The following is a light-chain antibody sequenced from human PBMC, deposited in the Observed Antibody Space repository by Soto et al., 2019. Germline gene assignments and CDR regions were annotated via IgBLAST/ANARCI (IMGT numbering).Light chain of an antibody. CDR1: QSVSRTY. CDR3: QQYGTSPYT. V-gene: IGKV3-20*01. CDR2: DVS. J-gene: IGKJ2*01. Sequence: EIVLTQSPGTLSLYPGERATLSCRASQSVSRTYLAWYQQKPGQAPGLLIYDVSSRATGIPDRFSGSGSGTDFALTISRLQPEDFAVYYCQQYGTSPYTFGQGTKLEIK.